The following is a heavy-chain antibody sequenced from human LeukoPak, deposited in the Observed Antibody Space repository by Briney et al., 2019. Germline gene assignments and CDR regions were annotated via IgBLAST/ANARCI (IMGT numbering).Heavy chain of an antibody. CDR3: ATGPNDYGDYGAGFDY. CDR1: GGTFSSYA. D-gene: IGHD4-17*01. J-gene: IGHJ4*02. CDR2: IIPIFGTA. V-gene: IGHV1-69*05. Sequence: SVKVSCKASGGTFSSYAISWVRQAPGQGLEWMGGIIPIFGTANYAQKFQGRVTITTDESTSTAYMELSSLRSEDTAVYYCATGPNDYGDYGAGFDYWGQGTLVTVSS.